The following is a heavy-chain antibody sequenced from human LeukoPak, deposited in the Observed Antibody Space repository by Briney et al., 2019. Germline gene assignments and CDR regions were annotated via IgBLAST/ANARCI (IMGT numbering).Heavy chain of an antibody. J-gene: IGHJ4*02. CDR3: ARYYIAVAGREDFDY. CDR2: ISAYNGNT. D-gene: IGHD6-19*01. V-gene: IGHV1-18*01. Sequence: ASVKVSCKASGYTFTSYGISWVRQAAGQGLEWMGWISAYNGNTNYAQKLQGRVTMTTDTSTSTAYMELRSLRSDDTAVYYCARYYIAVAGREDFDYWGQGTLVTVSS. CDR1: GYTFTSYG.